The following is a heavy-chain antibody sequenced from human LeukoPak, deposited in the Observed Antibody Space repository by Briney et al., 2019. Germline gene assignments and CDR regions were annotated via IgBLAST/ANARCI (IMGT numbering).Heavy chain of an antibody. CDR2: IYYSGNT. V-gene: IGHV4-39*01. D-gene: IGHD4-17*01. J-gene: IGHJ4*02. Sequence: SETLSLTCTVSGGSVSTSSYYWGWIRQPPGRGLEWIGSIYYSGNTYYNPSLKSRVTISVGTSKNQFSLKLSSVTAADTAVYYCARNQRDYLFDYWGQGTLVTVSS. CDR3: ARNQRDYLFDY. CDR1: GGSVSTSSYY.